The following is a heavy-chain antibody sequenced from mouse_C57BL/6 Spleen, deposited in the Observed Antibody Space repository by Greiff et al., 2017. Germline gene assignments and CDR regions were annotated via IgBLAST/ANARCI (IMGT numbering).Heavy chain of an antibody. CDR3: ARAIYYDYNWYFDV. D-gene: IGHD2-4*01. CDR2: ISSGGSYT. V-gene: IGHV5-6*01. CDR1: GFTFSSYG. J-gene: IGHJ1*03. Sequence: EVKLMESGGDLVKPGGSLKLSCAASGFTFSSYGMSWVRQTPDKRLEWVATISSGGSYTYYPDSVKGRFTISRDNAKNTLYLQMSSLKSEDTAMYYCARAIYYDYNWYFDVWGTGTTVTVSS.